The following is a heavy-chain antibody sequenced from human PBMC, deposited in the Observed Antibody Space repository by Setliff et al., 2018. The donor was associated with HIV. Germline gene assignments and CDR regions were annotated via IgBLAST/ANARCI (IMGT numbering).Heavy chain of an antibody. V-gene: IGHV3-21*06. CDR3: VRGPQFRPH. CDR2: ISSSSSYI. Sequence: GGSLRLSCAASGFTFSSYSMNWVRQAPGKGLEWVSSISSSSSYIYYADSVKGRFTISRDNTRSTLYLQMNRLRVEDMAVYYCVRGPQFRPHWGQGTLVTVSS. J-gene: IGHJ4*02. CDR1: GFTFSSYS.